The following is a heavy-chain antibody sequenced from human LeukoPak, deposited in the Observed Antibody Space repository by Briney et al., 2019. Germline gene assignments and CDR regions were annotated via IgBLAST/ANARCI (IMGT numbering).Heavy chain of an antibody. J-gene: IGHJ3*02. CDR1: GFTFSDYS. V-gene: IGHV3-64*01. CDR3: ARDSMVRGGGAFDI. CDR2: ISTDGGTT. Sequence: GGPLRLSCTTSGFTFSDYSMHWVRQAPGKGLEYVSTISTDGGTTYYANSVKGRFTISRDNSKNTLFLQMGSLRAEDTAVYYCARDSMVRGGGAFDIWGQGTMVTVSS. D-gene: IGHD3-10*01.